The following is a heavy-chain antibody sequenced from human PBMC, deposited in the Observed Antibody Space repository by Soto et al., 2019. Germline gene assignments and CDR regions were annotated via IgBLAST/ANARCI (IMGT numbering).Heavy chain of an antibody. D-gene: IGHD5-18*01. CDR2: IYHGGST. CDR1: GGSISSNNW. J-gene: IGHJ5*02. Sequence: SETLSLTCAVSGGSISSNNWWTWVRQPPGKGLEWIGEIYHGGSTNYNPSLRSRVTISVDKSKNQLSLKLTSVTAADTAVYYCARDGYNYGNGPWFDPWGQGTLVTVSS. V-gene: IGHV4-4*02. CDR3: ARDGYNYGNGPWFDP.